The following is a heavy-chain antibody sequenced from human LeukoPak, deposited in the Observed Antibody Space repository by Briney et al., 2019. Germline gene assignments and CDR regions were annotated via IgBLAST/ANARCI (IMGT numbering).Heavy chain of an antibody. V-gene: IGHV3-53*01. CDR1: GFIVSRNY. J-gene: IGHJ4*02. Sequence: GGSLRLSCAASGFIVSRNYMSWVRQAPGKGLEWVSVIYDGNTYYADSVKGRFTISRDNSKNTLYLQMNSLRAEDTAIYYCAGFVRGLPHWGQGALVTVSS. D-gene: IGHD3-10*01. CDR2: IYDGNT. CDR3: AGFVRGLPH.